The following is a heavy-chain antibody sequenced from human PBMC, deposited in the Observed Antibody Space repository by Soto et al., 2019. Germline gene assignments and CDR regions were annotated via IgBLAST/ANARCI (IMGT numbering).Heavy chain of an antibody. CDR2: INPNSGGT. CDR3: ARGYYDFWSGYWTPGGMDV. V-gene: IGHV1-2*04. D-gene: IGHD3-3*01. CDR1: GYTFTGYY. J-gene: IGHJ6*02. Sequence: ASVKVSCKASGYTFTGYYMHWVRQAPGQGLEWMGWINPNSGGTNYAQKFQGWVTMTRDTSISTAYMELSRLRSDDTAVYYCARGYYDFWSGYWTPGGMDVWGQGTTVTVS.